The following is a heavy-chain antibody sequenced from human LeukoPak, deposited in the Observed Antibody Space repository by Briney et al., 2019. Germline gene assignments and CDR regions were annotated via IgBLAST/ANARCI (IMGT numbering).Heavy chain of an antibody. D-gene: IGHD3-3*01. Sequence: GGSLRLSCAAAGFSFSTYAMAWVRQAPGEGLEWVSALNGRGITTYYADSLKGRSTITRDNTNNTLYLQMNSLRAEDTAVYYCAKGRATFGVDANDYWGQGTLVTVSS. CDR3: AKGRATFGVDANDY. J-gene: IGHJ4*02. CDR1: GFSFSTYA. CDR2: LNGRGITT. V-gene: IGHV3-23*01.